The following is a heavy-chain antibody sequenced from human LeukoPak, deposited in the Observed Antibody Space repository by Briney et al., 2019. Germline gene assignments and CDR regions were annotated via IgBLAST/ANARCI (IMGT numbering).Heavy chain of an antibody. CDR3: TTLGMTTVNVVSFDY. CDR2: IKSKTDGGTT. Sequence: SGGSLRLSCAASGFTFSNAWMSWVRQAPGKGLEWVGRIKSKTDGGTTDYAAPVKGRFTISRDDSKNTLYLQMHSLKTEDTAVYYCTTLGMTTVNVVSFDYWGQGTLVTVSS. D-gene: IGHD4-17*01. J-gene: IGHJ4*02. CDR1: GFTFSNAW. V-gene: IGHV3-15*01.